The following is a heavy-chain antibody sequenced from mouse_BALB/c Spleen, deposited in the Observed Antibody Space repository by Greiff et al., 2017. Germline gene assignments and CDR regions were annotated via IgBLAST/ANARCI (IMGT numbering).Heavy chain of an antibody. CDR2: IWGDGST. J-gene: IGHJ4*01. Sequence: VQLKESGPGLVAPSQSLSITCTVSGFSLTGYGVNWVRQPPGKGLEWLGMIWGDGSTDYNSALKSRLSISKDNSKSQVFLKMNSLQTDDTARYYCARGDYGSSYAMDYWGQGTSVTVSS. CDR1: GFSLTGYG. CDR3: ARGDYGSSYAMDY. V-gene: IGHV2-6-7*01. D-gene: IGHD1-1*01.